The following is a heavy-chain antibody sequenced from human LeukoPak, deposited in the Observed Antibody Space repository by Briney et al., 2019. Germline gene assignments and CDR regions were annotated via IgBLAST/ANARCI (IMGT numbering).Heavy chain of an antibody. CDR1: GFTFSSYS. V-gene: IGHV3-48*01. J-gene: IGHJ4*02. Sequence: GGSLRLSCAASGFTFSSYSMNWVRQAPGKGLEWVSYITSSSSTIYYADSVEGRFTVSRDNAKNSLYLQMNSLRVEDTAVYYCARVREAYNYFQYWGQGTLVTVSS. CDR3: ARVREAYNYFQY. D-gene: IGHD2-21*01. CDR2: ITSSSSTI.